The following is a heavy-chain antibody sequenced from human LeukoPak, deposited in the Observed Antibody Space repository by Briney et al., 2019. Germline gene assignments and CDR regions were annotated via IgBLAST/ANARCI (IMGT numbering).Heavy chain of an antibody. Sequence: PGGSLRLSCAASGFTFSSYAMSWVRQAPGKGLEWVSAISGSGGSTYYADSVKGRFTISRDNSKNTLYLQMNSLRAEDTAVYYCARLIGRHFNFDYWGQGTLVTVSS. CDR3: ARLIGRHFNFDY. D-gene: IGHD2-21*01. CDR1: GFTFSSYA. CDR2: ISGSGGST. J-gene: IGHJ4*02. V-gene: IGHV3-23*01.